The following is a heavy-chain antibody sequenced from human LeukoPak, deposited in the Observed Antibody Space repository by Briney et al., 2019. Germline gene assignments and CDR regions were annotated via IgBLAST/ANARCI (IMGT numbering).Heavy chain of an antibody. CDR3: ARAYYDFWNGYHDAFDI. CDR1: GGSISSSNW. CDR2: IYHSGST. Sequence: SGTLSLTCAVSGGSISSSNWWSWVRQPPGKGLEWIGEIYHSGSTNYNPSLKSRVTISVDKSKNQFSLKLSSVTAADTAVYYCARAYYDFWNGYHDAFDIWGQGTMVTVSS. D-gene: IGHD3-3*01. V-gene: IGHV4-4*02. J-gene: IGHJ3*02.